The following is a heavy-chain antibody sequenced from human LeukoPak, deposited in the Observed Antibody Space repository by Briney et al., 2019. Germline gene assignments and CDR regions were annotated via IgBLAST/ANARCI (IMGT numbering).Heavy chain of an antibody. V-gene: IGHV3-30*04. CDR1: GFTFSSYA. J-gene: IGHJ4*02. Sequence: PGGSLRLSCAASGFTFSSYAMHWVRQAPGKGLEWVAVISYDGSNKYYADSVKVRFTISRDNSKNTLYLQMNSLRAEDTAVYYCARRNHYDSKDIDYWGQGTLVTVSS. D-gene: IGHD3-22*01. CDR2: ISYDGSNK. CDR3: ARRNHYDSKDIDY.